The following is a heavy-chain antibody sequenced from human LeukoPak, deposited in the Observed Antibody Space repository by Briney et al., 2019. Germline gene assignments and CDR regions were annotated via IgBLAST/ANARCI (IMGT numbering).Heavy chain of an antibody. Sequence: ASVKVSCKASGYTFTSYYMHWVRQAPGQGLEWMGIINPSGGSTSYAQKFQGRVTMTRDTSTSTVYMELSSLRFEDTAVYYCARCAHSRTYSSSPDYWGQGTLVTVSS. CDR2: INPSGGST. D-gene: IGHD6-13*01. J-gene: IGHJ4*02. V-gene: IGHV1-46*01. CDR1: GYTFTSYY. CDR3: ARCAHSRTYSSSPDY.